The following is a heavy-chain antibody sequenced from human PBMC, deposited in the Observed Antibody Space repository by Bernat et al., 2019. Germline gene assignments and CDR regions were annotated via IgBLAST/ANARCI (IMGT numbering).Heavy chain of an antibody. J-gene: IGHJ4*02. D-gene: IGHD3-3*01. V-gene: IGHV4-59*01. Sequence: QVQLQESGPGLVKPSETLSLTCTVSGDSISSYHWTWIRQPPGKGLEWIGNIYHTGSTNYNPSLRSRVTMSVDTSKNQFSLKVTSLTAADTAVYYCARHRRLEVRGTGAFDYWGQGTLVTVSS. CDR2: IYHTGST. CDR1: GDSISSYH. CDR3: ARHRRLEVRGTGAFDY.